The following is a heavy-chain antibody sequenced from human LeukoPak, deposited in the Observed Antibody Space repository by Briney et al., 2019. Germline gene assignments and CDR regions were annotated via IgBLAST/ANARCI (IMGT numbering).Heavy chain of an antibody. CDR1: GFTFSDYG. CDR3: AKDAPSRIAAAGGGFDP. J-gene: IGHJ5*02. Sequence: GGSLRLSCAASGFTFSDYGMHWVRQAPGKGLEWVAVIWYDGSNKYYADSVKGRFTISRDNSKNTLYLQMNSLRVEDTAVYYCAKDAPSRIAAAGGGFDPSGQGTLVTVSS. CDR2: IWYDGSNK. D-gene: IGHD6-13*01. V-gene: IGHV3-33*06.